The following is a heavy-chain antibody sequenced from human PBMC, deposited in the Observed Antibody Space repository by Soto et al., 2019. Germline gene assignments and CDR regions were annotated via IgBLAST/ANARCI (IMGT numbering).Heavy chain of an antibody. J-gene: IGHJ3*02. CDR2: IFSNDEN. D-gene: IGHD3-22*01. CDR3: ARTPGQEYYYDSSGDAFDI. CDR1: GFSLSNARMG. Sequence: SGPTLVNPTETLTLTCTVSGFSLSNARMGVSWIRQPPGKALEWLAHIFSNDENSYSTSLKSRLTISKDTSKSQVVLTMTNMDPVDTATYYCARTPGQEYYYDSSGDAFDIWGQGTMVTVS. V-gene: IGHV2-26*01.